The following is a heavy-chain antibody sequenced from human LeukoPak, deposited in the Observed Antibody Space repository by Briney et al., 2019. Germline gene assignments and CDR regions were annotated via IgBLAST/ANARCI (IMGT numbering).Heavy chain of an antibody. CDR2: IKQDGSEK. CDR1: GFTFSSYW. V-gene: IGHV3-7*01. J-gene: IGHJ5*02. CDR3: AREVVVVVAASTWFDP. D-gene: IGHD2-15*01. Sequence: GGSLRLSCAASGFTFSSYWMSWVRQAPGKGLEWVANIKQDGSEKYYVDSVKGRFTISRDNAKNSLYLQMNSLRAEDTAVYYCAREVVVVVAASTWFDPWGQGTLVTVSS.